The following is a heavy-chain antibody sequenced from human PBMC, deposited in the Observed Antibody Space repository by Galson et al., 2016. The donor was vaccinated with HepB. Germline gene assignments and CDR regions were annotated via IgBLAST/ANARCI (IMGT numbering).Heavy chain of an antibody. CDR3: AREGLLGTTSCCKGFDY. Sequence: SETLSLTCAVSGGSITSTNWWSWVRQPPGKGLEWIGEIYHSGTTNYNPSLKSRVTMSVDKSNNQFSLKLTSVTAADTAVYYCAREGLLGTTSCCKGFDYWGPGALVTVSS. CDR2: IYHSGTT. CDR1: GGSITSTNW. V-gene: IGHV4-4*02. D-gene: IGHD2-2*01. J-gene: IGHJ4*02.